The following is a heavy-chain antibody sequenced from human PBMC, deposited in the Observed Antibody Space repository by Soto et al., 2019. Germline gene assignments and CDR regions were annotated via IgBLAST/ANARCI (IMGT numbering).Heavy chain of an antibody. CDR2: INYSGST. CDR3: ARRRISGRRGVAFDI. J-gene: IGHJ3*02. D-gene: IGHD6-6*01. Sequence: PSETLSLTCAVYGGSFSDYYWSWIRQPPGKGLEWIGEINYSGSTNYEPSLKSRVTVSVDTSKNQFSLGLSSVTAADTALYYCARRRISGRRGVAFDIWGQGTMVTVSS. V-gene: IGHV4-34*01. CDR1: GGSFSDYY.